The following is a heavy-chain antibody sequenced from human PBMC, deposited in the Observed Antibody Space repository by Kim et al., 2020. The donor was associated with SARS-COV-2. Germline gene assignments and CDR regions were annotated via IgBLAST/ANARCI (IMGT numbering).Heavy chain of an antibody. D-gene: IGHD6-13*01. J-gene: IGHJ6*02. CDR1: GFTFSSYS. V-gene: IGHV3-21*01. CDR3: ATYYSSSWYDHKPYGMDV. CDR2: ISSSSSYI. Sequence: GGSLRLSCAASGFTFSSYSMNWVRQAPGKGLEWVSSISSSSSYIYYADSVKGRFTISRDNAKNSLYLQMNSLRAEDTAVYYCATYYSSSWYDHKPYGMDVWGQGTTVTVSS.